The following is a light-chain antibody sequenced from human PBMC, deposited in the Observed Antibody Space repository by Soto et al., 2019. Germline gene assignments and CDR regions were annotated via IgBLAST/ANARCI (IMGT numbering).Light chain of an antibody. J-gene: IGKJ5*01. CDR1: QNIRSH. Sequence: DIQMTQSPSAQSASVGDTVTITCRASQNIRSHLNWYQQKPGKAPELLIYSTSRLQSGVPSRFGGSGSGTDFTLTISVLQPEDFATYYCQQSYTTPPITFGLGTRLEIK. V-gene: IGKV1-39*01. CDR3: QQSYTTPPIT. CDR2: STS.